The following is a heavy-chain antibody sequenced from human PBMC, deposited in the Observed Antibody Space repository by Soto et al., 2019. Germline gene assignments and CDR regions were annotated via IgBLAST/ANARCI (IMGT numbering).Heavy chain of an antibody. J-gene: IGHJ4*02. D-gene: IGHD4-17*01. CDR3: ARDLRRHDFDY. CDR2: ISSSSSTI. V-gene: IGHV3-48*01. Sequence: GLTFSSYSMNWVRQAPGKGLEWVSYISSSSSTIYYADSVKGRFTISRDNAKNSLYLQMNSLRAEDTAVYYCARDLRRHDFDYWGQGTLVTVSS. CDR1: GLTFSSYS.